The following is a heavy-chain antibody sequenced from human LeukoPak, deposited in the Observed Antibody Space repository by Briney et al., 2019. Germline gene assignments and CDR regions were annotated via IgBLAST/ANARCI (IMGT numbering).Heavy chain of an antibody. Sequence: PGGSLRLSCAASGFTFSIYAMAWVRQAPGKGLEWVSSISDSGGRTYDADSVRGRFTISRDNSKNTLYLQMNSLRAEDTAVYYCAKWGASDGVYWGQGTLVTVSS. J-gene: IGHJ4*02. CDR3: AKWGASDGVY. CDR1: GFTFSIYA. V-gene: IGHV3-23*01. D-gene: IGHD1-26*01. CDR2: ISDSGGRT.